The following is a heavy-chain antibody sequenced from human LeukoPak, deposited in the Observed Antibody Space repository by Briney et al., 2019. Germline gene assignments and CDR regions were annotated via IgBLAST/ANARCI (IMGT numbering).Heavy chain of an antibody. D-gene: IGHD3-22*01. CDR3: ARVGDYYDSNSPASGGMDV. Sequence: SETLSLTCAVYGGSFSGYYWSWIRQPPGKGLEWIGEINHSGSTNYNPSLKSRVTISVDTSKNQFSLKLSSVTAADTAVYYCARVGDYYDSNSPASGGMDVWGQGTTVTVSS. CDR2: INHSGST. V-gene: IGHV4-34*01. J-gene: IGHJ6*02. CDR1: GGSFSGYY.